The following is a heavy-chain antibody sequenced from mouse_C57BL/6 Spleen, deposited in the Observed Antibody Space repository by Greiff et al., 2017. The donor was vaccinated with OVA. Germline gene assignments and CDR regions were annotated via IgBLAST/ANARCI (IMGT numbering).Heavy chain of an antibody. J-gene: IGHJ4*01. CDR3: ARGGYDPYYYAMDY. CDR2: INPNNGGT. CDR1: GYTFTDYN. D-gene: IGHD2-3*01. Sequence: VQLQQSGPELVKPGASVKMSCKASGYTFTDYNMHWVKQSHGKSLEWIGYINPNNGGTSYNQKFKGKATLTVNKSSGTAYMELRSLTSEDSAVYYCARGGYDPYYYAMDYWGQGTSVTVSS. V-gene: IGHV1-22*01.